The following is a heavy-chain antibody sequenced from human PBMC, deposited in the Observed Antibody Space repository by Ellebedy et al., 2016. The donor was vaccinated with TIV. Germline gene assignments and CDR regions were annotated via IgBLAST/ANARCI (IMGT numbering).Heavy chain of an antibody. CDR1: AYSFINYW. D-gene: IGHD1-14*01. Sequence: WESLKISCQGSAYSFINYWIVWVRQMPGRGLEWMGVIDLSDSDTRYSPSFQGQVTISADMTVTTAYLHFNSLKPSDTAVYYCAKLGHRATPDDSWGQGTLVTVSS. CDR2: IDLSDSDT. J-gene: IGHJ4*02. CDR3: AKLGHRATPDDS. V-gene: IGHV5-51*01.